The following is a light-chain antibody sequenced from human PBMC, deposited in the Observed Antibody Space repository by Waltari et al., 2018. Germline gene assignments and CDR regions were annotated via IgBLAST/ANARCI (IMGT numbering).Light chain of an antibody. J-gene: IGLJ1*01. Sequence: QSALTQPRSVSGSPGQSVAISCTGTRSDFGGYTQVPWFQQHPGKAPKLMIYDVSKRPSGVPDRFSGSKSGNTASLTISGLQAEDEADYYCCSYAGTYTFVFGTETRVTVL. V-gene: IGLV2-11*01. CDR1: RSDFGGYTQ. CDR3: CSYAGTYTFV. CDR2: DVS.